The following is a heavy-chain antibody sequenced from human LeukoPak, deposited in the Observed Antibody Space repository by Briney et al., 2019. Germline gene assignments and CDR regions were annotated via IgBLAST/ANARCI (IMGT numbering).Heavy chain of an antibody. CDR3: ARDLTYSSGHTFDY. CDR1: GYTFTGNY. D-gene: IGHD6-19*01. V-gene: IGHV1-2*02. CDR2: INPNSGGT. J-gene: IGHJ4*02. Sequence: ASVKVSCKASGYTFTGNYMHWVRQAPGQGLEWMGWINPNSGGTNYAQKFQGRVTMTRDTSIGTAYMELNRLRSDDTAVYYCARDLTYSSGHTFDYWGQGTLVTVSS.